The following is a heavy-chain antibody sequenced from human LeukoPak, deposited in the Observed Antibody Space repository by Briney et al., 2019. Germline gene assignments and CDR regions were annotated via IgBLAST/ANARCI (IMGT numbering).Heavy chain of an antibody. CDR3: ARSADSSGYPTTIFDY. V-gene: IGHV4-39*01. D-gene: IGHD3-22*01. CDR2: NYYSGST. Sequence: PSETLSLTCTVSGGSISSSSYYWGWIRQPLGKGLEWIGSNYYSGSTYYNPSLKSRVTISVDTSKNQFSLKLSSVTAADTAVYYCARSADSSGYPTTIFDYWGQGTLVTVSS. J-gene: IGHJ4*02. CDR1: GGSISSSSYY.